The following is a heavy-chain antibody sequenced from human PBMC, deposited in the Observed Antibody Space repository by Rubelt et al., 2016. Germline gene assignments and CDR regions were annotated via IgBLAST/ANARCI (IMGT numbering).Heavy chain of an antibody. Sequence: QLQLQESGPGLVKPSETLSLTCTVSGGSISSSSYYWGWIRQPPGKGLEWIGRIYYSGSTYYNPSLKSRVTISVDPSKNQFSLKLSSVTAADTAVYYCARGTATSDAFDIWGQGTMVTVSS. J-gene: IGHJ3*02. CDR2: IYYSGST. CDR3: ARGTATSDAFDI. D-gene: IGHD5-18*01. CDR1: GGSISSSSYY. V-gene: IGHV4-39*07.